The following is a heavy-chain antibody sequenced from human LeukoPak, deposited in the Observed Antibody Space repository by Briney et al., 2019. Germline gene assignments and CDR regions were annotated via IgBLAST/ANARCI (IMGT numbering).Heavy chain of an antibody. J-gene: IGHJ4*02. V-gene: IGHV3-23*01. CDR3: AKSVVAATAIFDY. Sequence: TGVSLRLSCAASGFTFSSYAMSWVRQAPGKGLEWVSAISGSGGSTYYADSVKGRFTISRDNSKNTLYPQMNSLRAEDTAVYYCAKSVVAATAIFDYWGQGTLVTVSS. D-gene: IGHD2-15*01. CDR2: ISGSGGST. CDR1: GFTFSSYA.